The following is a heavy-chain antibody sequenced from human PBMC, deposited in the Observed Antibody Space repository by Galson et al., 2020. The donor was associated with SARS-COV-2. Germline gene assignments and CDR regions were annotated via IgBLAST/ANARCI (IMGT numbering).Heavy chain of an antibody. V-gene: IGHV2-70*11. CDR2: IDWDGDK. Sequence: SGPTLAKPTQTLTLTCSFSGFSLSTSGMCVSWIRQPPGKALEWLARIDWDGDKHYNTSLKTRFTISKDTSKNQVVLTMTNMDPVDTATYYCARTWITGTTSRTFDYWGQGTLVTVSS. D-gene: IGHD1-1*01. J-gene: IGHJ4*02. CDR3: ARTWITGTTSRTFDY. CDR1: GFSLSTSGMC.